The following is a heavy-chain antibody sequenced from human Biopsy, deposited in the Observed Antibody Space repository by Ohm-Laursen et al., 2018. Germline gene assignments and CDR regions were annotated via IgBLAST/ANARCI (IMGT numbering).Heavy chain of an antibody. D-gene: IGHD2/OR15-2a*01. V-gene: IGHV4-59*01. Sequence: GTLSLTCTVSGGSISSDYWSRIRQPPGKGLEWIGYIYYSGSTNYNPSLKSRVTISVDTSKNQFSLRLNSVTAADTAVYYCARATNSTGWPYYYFYGMDVWGQGTTVTVSS. CDR2: IYYSGST. CDR1: GGSISSDY. CDR3: ARATNSTGWPYYYFYGMDV. J-gene: IGHJ6*02.